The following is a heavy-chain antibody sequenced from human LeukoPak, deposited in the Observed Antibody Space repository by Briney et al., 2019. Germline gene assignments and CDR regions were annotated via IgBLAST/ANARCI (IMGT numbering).Heavy chain of an antibody. J-gene: IGHJ6*02. CDR1: GGTFSSYA. CDR3: ARPQWELSNWDYYYYGMDV. D-gene: IGHD1-26*01. V-gene: IGHV1-69*13. CDR2: IIPIFGTA. Sequence: PQASVTVSCKASGGTFSSYAISWVRQAPGQGLEWMGGIIPIFGTANCAQKFQGRATITADESTSTAYMELSSLRSEDTAVYYCARPQWELSNWDYYYYGMDVWGQGTTVTVSS.